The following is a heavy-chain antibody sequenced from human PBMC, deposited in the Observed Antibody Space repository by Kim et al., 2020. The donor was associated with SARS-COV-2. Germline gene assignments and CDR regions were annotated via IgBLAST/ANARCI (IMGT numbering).Heavy chain of an antibody. J-gene: IGHJ3*02. V-gene: IGHV3-30*18. CDR3: AKTLWFGELHDAFDI. D-gene: IGHD3-10*01. CDR2: ISYDGSNK. CDR1: GFTFSSYG. Sequence: GGSLRLSCAASGFTFSSYGMHWVRQAPGKGLEWVAVISYDGSNKYYADSVKGRFTISRDNSKNTLYLQMNSLRAEDTAVYYCAKTLWFGELHDAFDIWG.